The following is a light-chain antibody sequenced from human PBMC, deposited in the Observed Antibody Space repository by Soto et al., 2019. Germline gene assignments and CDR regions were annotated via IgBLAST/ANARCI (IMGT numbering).Light chain of an antibody. Sequence: QSALTQPPSASGSPGQSVTISCTGTSSDVGAYKDVSWYQQYPCKDPKLMIYEVTKRPSGVPDRFSGSKSGNTASLTVSGLQAEDEDDYYCTSYVGNAIWVFGGGTKLTVL. J-gene: IGLJ3*02. V-gene: IGLV2-8*01. CDR3: TSYVGNAIWV. CDR2: EVT. CDR1: SSDVGAYKD.